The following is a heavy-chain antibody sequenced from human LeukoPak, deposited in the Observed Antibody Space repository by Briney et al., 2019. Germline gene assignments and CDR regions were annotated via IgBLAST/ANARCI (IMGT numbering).Heavy chain of an antibody. CDR1: GGSISSYY. D-gene: IGHD2-2*02. CDR2: IYYSGST. J-gene: IGHJ5*02. CDR3: ARGGLGSSTSCYTFDP. Sequence: PSETLSLTCTVSGGSISSYYWSWIRQPPGKGLEWIGYIYYSGSTNYNPSLKSRVTISVDTSKNQFSLKLSSVTAADTAVYYCARGGLGSSTSCYTFDPWGQGTLVTVSS. V-gene: IGHV4-59*01.